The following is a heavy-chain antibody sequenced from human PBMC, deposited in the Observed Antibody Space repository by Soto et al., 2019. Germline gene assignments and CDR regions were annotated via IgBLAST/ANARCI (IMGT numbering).Heavy chain of an antibody. Sequence: PSETLSLTCAVYGGSFSGHSWTWIRQSPGKGLEWIGDINNSGRVNYSPSLKSRVTISLDTSKNQFSLTLSAVTAADTAMYYCSTRTYDTNGYYRFDPLGQGARVTVSS. CDR3: STRTYDTNGYYRFDP. CDR2: INNSGRV. V-gene: IGHV4-34*01. D-gene: IGHD3-22*01. J-gene: IGHJ5*01. CDR1: GGSFSGHS.